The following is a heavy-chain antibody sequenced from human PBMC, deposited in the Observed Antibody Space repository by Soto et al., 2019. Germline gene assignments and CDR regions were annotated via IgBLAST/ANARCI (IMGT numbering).Heavy chain of an antibody. J-gene: IGHJ3*02. CDR1: GFTVSSNY. CDR2: IYSGGST. CDR3: ARVLLGFYAFDI. V-gene: IGHV3-53*01. Sequence: PGGSLRLSCATSGFTVSSNYMSWVRQAPGKGLEWVSVIYSGGSTYYADSVKGRFTISRDNSKNTLYLQMNSLRAEDTAVYYCARVLLGFYAFDIWGQGTMVTVSS. D-gene: IGHD3-10*01.